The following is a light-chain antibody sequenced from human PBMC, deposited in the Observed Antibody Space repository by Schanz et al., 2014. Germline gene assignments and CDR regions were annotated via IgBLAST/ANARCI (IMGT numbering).Light chain of an antibody. CDR3: QRRSSWPPYT. V-gene: IGKV3-11*01. Sequence: EIVLTQSPATLSLSPGERATLSCRASQGVSSYLAWYQQKPGQAPRLLIFGASSRATGIPDRFSGSGSGTDFTLTISSLEPEDFAVYYCQRRSSWPPYTFGLGTKLEIK. CDR1: QGVSSY. CDR2: GAS. J-gene: IGKJ2*01.